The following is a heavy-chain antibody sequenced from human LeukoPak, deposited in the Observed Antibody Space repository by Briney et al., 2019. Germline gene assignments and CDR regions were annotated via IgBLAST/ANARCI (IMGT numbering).Heavy chain of an antibody. D-gene: IGHD4-17*01. CDR2: IKQDGSQK. V-gene: IGHV3-7*05. CDR1: GFTFGRHW. J-gene: IGHJ4*02. Sequence: GRSLRLSCAASGFTFGRHWMSWVRQAPAEGPEWVANIKQDGSQKYYVDSVKGRFTISRDNAKHSLFLQMNSLRGEDTAVYYCAREVYGDNYFDYWGQGTLVTVSS. CDR3: AREVYGDNYFDY.